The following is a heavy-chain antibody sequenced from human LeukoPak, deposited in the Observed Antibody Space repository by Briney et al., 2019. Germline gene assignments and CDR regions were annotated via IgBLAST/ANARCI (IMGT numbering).Heavy chain of an antibody. CDR1: GGSFSPYY. D-gene: IGHD2-21*02. J-gene: IGHJ4*02. CDR3: ARGGFYCGGDCYVDY. CDR2: INHSGST. Sequence: SETLSLTCAVYGGSFSPYYWSWIRQPPGKGLDWIGEINHSGSTNYNPSLKSRVTISVDTSNNQFSLRLSSVPAGDTAVYYCARGGFYCGGDCYVDYWGQGTLVPVSS. V-gene: IGHV4-34*01.